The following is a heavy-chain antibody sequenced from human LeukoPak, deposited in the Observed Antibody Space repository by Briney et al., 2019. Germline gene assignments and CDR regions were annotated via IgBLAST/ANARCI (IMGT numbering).Heavy chain of an antibody. V-gene: IGHV3-23*01. D-gene: IGHD6-19*01. Sequence: PGGSLGLSCAASGFTFSSYAMSWVRQAPGKGLEWVSAISGSGGSTSYADSVKGRFTISRDNSKNTLYLQMNSLRAEDTAVYYCAKDPKQWLKYYFDYWGQGTLVTVSS. CDR3: AKDPKQWLKYYFDY. CDR1: GFTFSSYA. CDR2: ISGSGGST. J-gene: IGHJ4*02.